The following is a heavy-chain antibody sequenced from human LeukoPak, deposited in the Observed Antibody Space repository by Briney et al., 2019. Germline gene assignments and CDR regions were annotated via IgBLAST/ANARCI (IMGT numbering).Heavy chain of an antibody. V-gene: IGHV1-2*02. J-gene: IGHJ3*02. CDR3: ASMTTVTTFAFDI. CDR2: INPNSGGT. CDR1: GYTFTGYY. D-gene: IGHD4-17*01. Sequence: EASVKVSCKASGYTFTGYYMHWVRQAPGQGLEWMGWINPNSGGTNYAQKFQGRVTMTRDTSISTVYMELSRLKSDDTAVYYCASMTTVTTFAFDIWGQGTMVTVSS.